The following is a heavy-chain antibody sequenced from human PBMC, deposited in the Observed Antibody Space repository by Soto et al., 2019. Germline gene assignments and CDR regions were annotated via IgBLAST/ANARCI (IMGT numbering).Heavy chain of an antibody. J-gene: IGHJ4*02. CDR1: GYTFTIYW. D-gene: IGHD5-12*01. Sequence: GESLKISCQVSGYTFTIYWIGWVRQMPGKGPEWMGLIYPGDSDTRYNPSFQGQVTISADKSVTTIYLQWSSLKASDTAMYYCATRYSGSYYFDYWGQGTLVTVSS. CDR3: ATRYSGSYYFDY. V-gene: IGHV5-51*01. CDR2: IYPGDSDT.